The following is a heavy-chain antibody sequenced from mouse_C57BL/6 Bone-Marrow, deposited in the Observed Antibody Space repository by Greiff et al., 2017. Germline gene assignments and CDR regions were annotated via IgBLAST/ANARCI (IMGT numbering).Heavy chain of an antibody. J-gene: IGHJ1*03. V-gene: IGHV1-69*01. Sequence: QVQLKQPGAELVMPGASVKLSCKASGYTFTSYWMHWVKQRPGQGLEWIGEIDPSDSYTNYNQKFKGKSTLTVDKSSSTAYIQLSSLTSEDSAVYYCARDGSSFYWYFDVWGTGTTVTVTA. CDR1: GYTFTSYW. CDR2: IDPSDSYT. D-gene: IGHD1-1*01. CDR3: ARDGSSFYWYFDV.